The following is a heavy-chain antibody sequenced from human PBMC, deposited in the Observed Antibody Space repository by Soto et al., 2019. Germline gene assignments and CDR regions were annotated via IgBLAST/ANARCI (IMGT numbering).Heavy chain of an antibody. CDR2: ISYDGNNK. J-gene: IGHJ5*02. Sequence: LRLSCAASGFTFSSYAMHCVRQAPGKGLEWVTVISYDGNNKYYADSVESRFTISRDNSKNTLYLEMNSRRTEDKGVYYCARSQQTTVTSPLADPWGQGTLVTVSS. CDR3: ARSQQTTVTSPLADP. D-gene: IGHD4-17*01. CDR1: GFTFSSYA. V-gene: IGHV3-30-3*01.